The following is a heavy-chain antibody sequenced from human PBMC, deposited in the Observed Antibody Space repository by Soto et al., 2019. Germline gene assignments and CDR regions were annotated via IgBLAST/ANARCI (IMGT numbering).Heavy chain of an antibody. J-gene: IGHJ5*02. CDR1: GGSFSGYY. CDR2: INHSGST. CDR3: ARGLWFGELTRFDP. Sequence: LSLTCAVYGGSFSGYYLSWIRQPPGKGLEWIGEINHSGSTNYNPSLKSRVTISVDTSKNQFSLKLSSVTAADTAVYYCARGLWFGELTRFDPWGQGTLVTVSS. D-gene: IGHD3-10*01. V-gene: IGHV4-34*01.